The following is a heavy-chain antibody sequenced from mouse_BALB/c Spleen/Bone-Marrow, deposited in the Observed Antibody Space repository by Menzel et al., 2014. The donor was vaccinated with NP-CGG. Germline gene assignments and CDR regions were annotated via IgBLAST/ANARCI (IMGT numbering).Heavy chain of an antibody. CDR3: ARESSAGYYFDY. J-gene: IGHJ2*01. D-gene: IGHD3-2*02. V-gene: IGHV1S29*02. CDR1: GYTFTDYN. CDR2: IYPYNGGT. Sequence: EVQLQQSGPELVKPGASVKISCKASGYTFTDYNMHWVKQSYGKSLEWIGYIYPYNGGTGYNQKFKSKATLTVDNSSSTAYMELRSLTSEDSAVYYCARESSAGYYFDYWGQGTTLTVSS.